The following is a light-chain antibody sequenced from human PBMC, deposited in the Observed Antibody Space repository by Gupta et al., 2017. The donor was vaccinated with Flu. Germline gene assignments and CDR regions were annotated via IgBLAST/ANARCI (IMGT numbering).Light chain of an antibody. CDR2: LFS. CDR3: RQCEHWPRA. Sequence: DVVMTQSPLSLPVTLGQPASISCRSSQRLVYSDGTTVLNWFQQRPGQSPRRLIYLFSHRDSGVPVRFSASGSGTXFTLKIXSVEAEDVGIYCCRQCEHWPRAFGXGTKVELK. J-gene: IGKJ1*01. CDR1: QRLVYSDGTTV. V-gene: IGKV2-30*01.